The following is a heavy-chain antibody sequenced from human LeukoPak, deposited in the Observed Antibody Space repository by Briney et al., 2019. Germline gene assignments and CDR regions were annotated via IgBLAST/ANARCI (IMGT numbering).Heavy chain of an antibody. CDR2: IKSKTDDGTT. D-gene: IGHD6-19*01. Sequence: PGGSLRLSCAASGFTFTNAWMTWVRQAPGKGLEWVGRIKSKTDDGTTDYAAPVKGRFTISRDDSKNTLYLQMNSLKTEDTAVYYCTAAVYSSGWYFPWGQGTLVTVSS. CDR1: GFTFTNAW. V-gene: IGHV3-15*01. J-gene: IGHJ5*02. CDR3: TAAVYSSGWYFP.